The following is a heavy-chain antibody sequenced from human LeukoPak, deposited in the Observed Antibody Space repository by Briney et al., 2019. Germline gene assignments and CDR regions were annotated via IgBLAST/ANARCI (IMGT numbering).Heavy chain of an antibody. V-gene: IGHV3-30*02. D-gene: IGHD5-24*01. CDR3: AKDLGGRERWLQLGY. Sequence: GGSLRLSCAASGFTFSSYGMHWVRQAPGKGLEWVAFIRYDGSNKYYADSVKGRFTISRDNSKNTLYLQMNSLRAEDTAVYYCAKDLGGRERWLQLGYWGQGTLVTVSS. CDR2: IRYDGSNK. CDR1: GFTFSSYG. J-gene: IGHJ4*02.